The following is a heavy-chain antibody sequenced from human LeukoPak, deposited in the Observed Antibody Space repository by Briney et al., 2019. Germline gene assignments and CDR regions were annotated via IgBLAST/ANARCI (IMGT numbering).Heavy chain of an antibody. V-gene: IGHV3-43D*03. CDR2: ISWDGSST. CDR1: GFTFDDYA. CDR3: AKDNTPPYQQQITETDYGMDV. D-gene: IGHD6-13*01. J-gene: IGHJ6*02. Sequence: GGSLRLSCAASGFTFDDYAMHWVRQAPGKGLEWVSLISWDGSSTYYADSVKGRFTISRDNSKNSLYLQMNSLRAEDTALYHCAKDNTPPYQQQITETDYGMDVWGQGTTVTVSS.